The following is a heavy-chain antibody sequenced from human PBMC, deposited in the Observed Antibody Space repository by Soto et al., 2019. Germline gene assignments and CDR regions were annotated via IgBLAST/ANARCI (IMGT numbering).Heavy chain of an antibody. CDR3: VARYCSSTTCYQVDY. CDR1: GFTFSTYA. J-gene: IGHJ4*02. Sequence: EVHLVESGGGLVQPGGSLRLSCTASGFTFSTYAIHWIRQAPGKGLEYVSAISGNGGSTYYADSVKDRVIISRDNSKDTVYLQMSSLRTEDTAVYYCVARYCSSTTCYQVDYWGQGTLVTVSS. D-gene: IGHD2-2*01. V-gene: IGHV3-64D*06. CDR2: ISGNGGST.